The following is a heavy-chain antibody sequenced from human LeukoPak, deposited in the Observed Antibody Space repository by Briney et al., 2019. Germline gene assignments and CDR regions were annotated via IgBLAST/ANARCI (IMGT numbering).Heavy chain of an antibody. Sequence: GASVKVSCKASGYTFTSYGISWVRQAPGQGLEWMGWISAYNGNTNYAQKLQGRVTMTTDTSTSTAYMELRSLRSDDTAVYYCARADYYDNSGYYGYWGQGTLVTVSS. V-gene: IGHV1-18*01. CDR1: GYTFTSYG. CDR2: ISAYNGNT. CDR3: ARADYYDNSGYYGY. D-gene: IGHD3-22*01. J-gene: IGHJ4*02.